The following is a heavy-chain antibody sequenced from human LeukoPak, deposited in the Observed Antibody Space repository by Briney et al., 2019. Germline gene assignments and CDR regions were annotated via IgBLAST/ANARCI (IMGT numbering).Heavy chain of an antibody. CDR2: INHSGST. J-gene: IGHJ2*01. CDR3: ARRSGDYAYWYFDL. CDR1: GGSFSGYY. D-gene: IGHD4-17*01. V-gene: IGHV4-34*01. Sequence: SETLSLTCAVYGGSFSGYYWSWIRQPPGKGLEWIGEINHSGSTNYNPSLKSRVTILVDTSKNQFYLKLSSVTAADTAVYYCARRSGDYAYWYFDLWGRGTLVTVSS.